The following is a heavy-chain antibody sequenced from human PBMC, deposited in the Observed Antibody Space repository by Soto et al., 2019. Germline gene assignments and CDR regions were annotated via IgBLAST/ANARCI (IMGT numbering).Heavy chain of an antibody. V-gene: IGHV5-10-1*01. CDR2: IDPSDSYT. CDR3: ATGSIVATIEAYYYYGMDV. CDR1: GYSFTSYW. D-gene: IGHD5-12*01. Sequence: PGESLKISCKGSGYSFTSYWISWVRQMPGKGLEWMGRIDPSDSYTNYSPSFQGHVTISADKSISTAYLQWSSLKASDTAMYYCATGSIVATIEAYYYYGMDVWGQGTTVTVSS. J-gene: IGHJ6*02.